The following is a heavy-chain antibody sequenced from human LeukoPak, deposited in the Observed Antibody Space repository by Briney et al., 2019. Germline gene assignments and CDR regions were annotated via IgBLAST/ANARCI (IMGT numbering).Heavy chain of an antibody. CDR2: IKEDGSKK. D-gene: IGHD3-22*01. CDR3: ATPLDYNDSSAYHQGGD. J-gene: IGHJ4*02. Sequence: GGSLRLSCAASGFTFSGCWMTWVRQTPGKGLEWVANIKEDGSKKNYVDSVKGRFTIFRDNAKNSLYLQMNSLRAEDTAVYYCATPLDYNDSSAYHQGGDWGQGTLVTVSS. CDR1: GFTFSGCW. V-gene: IGHV3-7*03.